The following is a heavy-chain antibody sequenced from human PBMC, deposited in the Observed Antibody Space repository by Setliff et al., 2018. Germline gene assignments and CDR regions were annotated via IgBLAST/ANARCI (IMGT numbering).Heavy chain of an antibody. CDR1: GYTFSDYG. CDR3: SRLVRYCTTTTCQRLSGDEY. CDR2: TSGYTGXX. V-gene: IGHV1-18*01. Sequence: ASVKVSCKASGYTFSDYGITWVRQAPGQGLEWMGWTSGYTGXXYYXXXXQDRVTXXXDTSTGTAYMEVTSLRFDDTAVYYCSRLVRYCTTTTCQRLSGDEYWGQGTLVTVSS. J-gene: IGHJ4*02. D-gene: IGHD2-2*01.